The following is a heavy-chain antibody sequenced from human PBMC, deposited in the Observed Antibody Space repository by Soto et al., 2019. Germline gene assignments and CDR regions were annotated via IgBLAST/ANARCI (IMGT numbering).Heavy chain of an antibody. D-gene: IGHD6-13*01. CDR1: GGSISGYY. CDR2: IYSSGST. V-gene: IGHV4-59*01. CDR3: VRDVPSSSYFEY. Sequence: SETLSLTCTVSGGSISGYYWSWIRQPPGKGLEWIGYIYSSGSTSYNPSLKSRVTISVDTSQNQFSLKLRSVTAADTAVYYCVRDVPSSSYFEYWGQGALVTVSS. J-gene: IGHJ4*02.